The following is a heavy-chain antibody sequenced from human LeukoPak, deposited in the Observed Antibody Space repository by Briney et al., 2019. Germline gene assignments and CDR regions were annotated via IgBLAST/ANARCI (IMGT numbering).Heavy chain of an antibody. J-gene: IGHJ4*02. CDR3: TRDSDTTGWSWVH. CDR2: INAGTGNT. Sequence: ASVKVSCKTSGHSFTTSLYTIHWMRQVPGHRPEWMGYINAGTGNTKYSQKFQGRVTITADTSATTVYMELSSLTSEDTAVYYCTRDSDTTGWSWVHWGQGTQVTVSS. CDR1: GHSFTTSLYT. D-gene: IGHD6-19*01. V-gene: IGHV1-3*01.